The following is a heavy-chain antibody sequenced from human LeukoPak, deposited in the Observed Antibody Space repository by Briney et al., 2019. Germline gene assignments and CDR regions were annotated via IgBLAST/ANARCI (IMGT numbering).Heavy chain of an antibody. CDR1: GFTVSSNE. Sequence: GGSLRLSCAASGFTVSSNEMSWVRQAPGKGLEWVSSISGGSTYYADSRKGRFTISRDNSKNTLYLQMNSLRAEDTAVYYCAKEGGSYSLYYYYYMDVWGKGTTVTISS. CDR2: ISGGST. CDR3: AKEGGSYSLYYYYYMDV. D-gene: IGHD1-26*01. J-gene: IGHJ6*03. V-gene: IGHV3-38-3*01.